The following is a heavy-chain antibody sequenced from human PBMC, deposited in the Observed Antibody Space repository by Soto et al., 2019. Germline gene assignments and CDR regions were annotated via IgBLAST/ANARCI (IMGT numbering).Heavy chain of an antibody. J-gene: IGHJ4*02. CDR1: GYTFTNYA. CDR2: INAGNGNT. D-gene: IGHD3-22*01. Sequence: QVPLVQSGAEVKKPGASVKVSCKASGYTFTNYAMHWVRQAPGQRLEWMGWINAGNGNTKYSQKFQGRVTITRDTSASTAYMELSSLRSEDTAVYYCARPPDYYDSSGYYYTWGYWGQGTLVTVSS. CDR3: ARPPDYYDSSGYYYTWGY. V-gene: IGHV1-3*01.